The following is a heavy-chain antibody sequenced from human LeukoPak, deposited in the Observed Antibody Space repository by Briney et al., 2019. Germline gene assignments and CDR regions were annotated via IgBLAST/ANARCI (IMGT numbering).Heavy chain of an antibody. CDR3: ARAEGYYGSGIGVAFDI. J-gene: IGHJ3*02. CDR2: IYYSGST. D-gene: IGHD3-10*01. CDR1: GGSISSHY. Sequence: SETLSLTCTVSGGSISSHYWNWIRRPAGKGLEWTGYIYYSGSTNYNPSLKSRVTISVDTSKNQFSLKLSSVTAADTAVYYCARAEGYYGSGIGVAFDIWGQGTMVTVSS. V-gene: IGHV4-59*11.